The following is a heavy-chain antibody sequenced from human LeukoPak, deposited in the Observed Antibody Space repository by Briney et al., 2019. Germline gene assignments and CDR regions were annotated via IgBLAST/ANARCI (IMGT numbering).Heavy chain of an antibody. CDR1: GYTFTGYY. V-gene: IGHV1-2*04. CDR2: INPKSGGT. CDR3: AREAVSGSGYTNTNYFDY. D-gene: IGHD3-22*01. Sequence: ASVKVSCKASGYTFTGYYIHWVRQAPGQGLEWMGWINPKSGGTNYAQKFQGCVTMTRDTSISTAYMELSRLGSDDTAVYYCAREAVSGSGYTNTNYFDYWGQGTLVTVSS. J-gene: IGHJ4*02.